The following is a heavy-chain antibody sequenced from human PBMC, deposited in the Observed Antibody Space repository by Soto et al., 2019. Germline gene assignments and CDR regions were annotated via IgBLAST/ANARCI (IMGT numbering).Heavy chain of an antibody. Sequence: GGSLRLSCAASGFTFSSYSMNWVRQAPGKGLEWVSSISSSSSYIYYADSVKGRFTISRDNAKNSLYLQMNSLRAEDTAVYYCARDSSGYYRDYYYFDYWGQGTLVTVSS. CDR1: GFTFSSYS. CDR2: ISSSSSYI. CDR3: ARDSSGYYRDYYYFDY. J-gene: IGHJ4*02. D-gene: IGHD3-22*01. V-gene: IGHV3-21*01.